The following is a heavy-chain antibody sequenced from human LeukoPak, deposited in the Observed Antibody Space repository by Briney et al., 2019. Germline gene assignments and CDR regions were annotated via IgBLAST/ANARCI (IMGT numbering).Heavy chain of an antibody. CDR1: GGSISSGRYY. J-gene: IGHJ4*02. Sequence: SQTLSLTCTVSGGSISSGRYYWSWIRQPAGKELEWIGRIYTSGSTNYNPSLKSRVTISVDTSKNQFSLKLSSVTAADSTVYNSARPVFGWYGYFDYWGQGTLVTVSS. CDR2: IYTSGST. D-gene: IGHD6-19*01. CDR3: ARPVFGWYGYFDY. V-gene: IGHV4-61*02.